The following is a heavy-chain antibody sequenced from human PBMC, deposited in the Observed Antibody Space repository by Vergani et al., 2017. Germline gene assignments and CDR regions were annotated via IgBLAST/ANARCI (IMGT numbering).Heavy chain of an antibody. V-gene: IGHV3-23*01. Sequence: EVQLLESGGGLVQPGESLRLSCTVSGFTFTSYGISWVRQAPGKGLEWVSGISASGGSTYYADSVKGRFTISRDNSKNTLYLQMNSLRAEDTAVYYCAKDLTFSRVYSPFDYWGQGTLVTVSS. CDR1: GFTFTSYG. CDR3: AKDLTFSRVYSPFDY. CDR2: ISASGGST. D-gene: IGHD6-13*01. J-gene: IGHJ4*02.